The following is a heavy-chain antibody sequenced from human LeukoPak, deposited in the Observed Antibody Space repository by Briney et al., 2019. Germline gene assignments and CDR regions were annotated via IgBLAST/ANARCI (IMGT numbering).Heavy chain of an antibody. Sequence: GGSLRLSCTTSGFTFGDYGMSWVRQAPGKGLEWVANIKQDGSEKHYVDSVKGRLTISRDNAKNLLYLQMNSLRVEDTAVYYCAGGPGFLIDCWGQGTLVTVSS. CDR3: AGGPGFLIDC. J-gene: IGHJ4*02. V-gene: IGHV3-7*01. D-gene: IGHD3-3*01. CDR1: GFTFGDYG. CDR2: IKQDGSEK.